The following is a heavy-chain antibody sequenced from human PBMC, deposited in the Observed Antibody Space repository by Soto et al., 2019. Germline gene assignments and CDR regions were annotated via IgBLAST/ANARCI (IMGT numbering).Heavy chain of an antibody. D-gene: IGHD5-12*01. CDR2: IIPIFGTA. J-gene: IGHJ4*02. CDR3: AGGRTRGPLYYFDY. V-gene: IGHV1-69*13. CDR1: GGTFSSYA. Sequence: SVKVSCKASGGTFSSYAISWVRQAPGQGLEWVGGIIPIFGTANYAQKFQGRVTITADESTSTAYMELSSLRSEDTAVYYCAGGRTRGPLYYFDYWGQGTLVTVSS.